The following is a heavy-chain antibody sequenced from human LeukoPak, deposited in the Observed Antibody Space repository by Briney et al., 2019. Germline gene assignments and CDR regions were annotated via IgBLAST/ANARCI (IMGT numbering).Heavy chain of an antibody. Sequence: KSSETLSLTCTVSGGSISSGDYYWSWIRQPPGKGLEWIGYIYYSGSTYYNPSLKSRVTISVDTSKNQFSLKLSSVTAADTAVYYCARVGGSYAIDYWGQGTLVTVSS. CDR3: ARVGGSYAIDY. CDR1: GGSISSGDYY. V-gene: IGHV4-30-4*08. J-gene: IGHJ4*02. D-gene: IGHD1-26*01. CDR2: IYYSGST.